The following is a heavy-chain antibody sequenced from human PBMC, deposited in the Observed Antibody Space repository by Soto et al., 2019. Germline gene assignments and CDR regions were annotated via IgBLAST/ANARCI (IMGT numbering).Heavy chain of an antibody. CDR1: GGSISSGGYY. Sequence: SETLSLTCTVSGGSISSGGYYWSWIRQHPGKGLEWIGYIYYSGSTYYNPSLKSRVTISVDTSKNQFSLKLSSVTAADTAVYYCARVVATTSYNWFDPWGQGTLVTVSS. CDR2: IYYSGST. J-gene: IGHJ5*02. CDR3: ARVVATTSYNWFDP. V-gene: IGHV4-31*03. D-gene: IGHD5-12*01.